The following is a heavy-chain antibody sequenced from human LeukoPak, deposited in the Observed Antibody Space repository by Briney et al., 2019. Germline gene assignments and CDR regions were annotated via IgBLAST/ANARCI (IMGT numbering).Heavy chain of an antibody. J-gene: IGHJ5*02. CDR1: GGTFSSHA. CDR2: IIPIFGTA. V-gene: IGHV1-69*05. Sequence: EASVKVSCKASGGTFSSHAISWVRQAPGQGLEWMGGIIPIFGTANYAQKFQGRVTITTDESTSTAYMELSSLRSEDTAVYYCARVGTGGYKQLPNWFDPWGQGTLVTVSS. CDR3: ARVGTGGYKQLPNWFDP. D-gene: IGHD5-24*01.